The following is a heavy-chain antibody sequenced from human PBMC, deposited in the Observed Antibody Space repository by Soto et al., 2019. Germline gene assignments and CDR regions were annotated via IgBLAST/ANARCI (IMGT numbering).Heavy chain of an antibody. Sequence: AGGSLRLSCAASGFTFSSYAMSWIRQAPGKGLEWVSAVTGGGGSTYYADSVKGRFTISRDNSKDTLYLQMNSLRAEDTAVYFCAKHISPSWDYGYWGQGTLVTVSS. J-gene: IGHJ4*02. CDR1: GFTFSSYA. V-gene: IGHV3-23*01. CDR2: VTGGGGST. D-gene: IGHD2-2*01. CDR3: AKHISPSWDYGY.